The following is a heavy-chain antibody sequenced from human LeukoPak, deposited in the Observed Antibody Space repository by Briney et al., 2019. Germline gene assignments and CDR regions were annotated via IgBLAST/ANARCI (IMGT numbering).Heavy chain of an antibody. D-gene: IGHD3-10*01. Sequence: EASVQVSCKASGYTFTGHYIHWVRQAPGQGLEWMGWINPNSGGTNYAQKFQGRVTMTRDTSITTAYMDLRSLISDDTAVYYCARDGALYGSGNSRAPFDYWGQGTLVTVSS. CDR1: GYTFTGHY. CDR2: INPNSGGT. CDR3: ARDGALYGSGNSRAPFDY. J-gene: IGHJ4*02. V-gene: IGHV1-2*02.